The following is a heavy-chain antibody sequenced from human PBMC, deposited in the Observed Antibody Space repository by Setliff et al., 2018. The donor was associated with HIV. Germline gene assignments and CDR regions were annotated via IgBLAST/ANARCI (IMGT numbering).Heavy chain of an antibody. J-gene: IGHJ4*02. D-gene: IGHD6-13*01. V-gene: IGHV2-70*11. CDR1: GFSLSTSGMC. CDR3: ARTYLAAAGPCSSYYFDY. Sequence: GSGPTLVNPTQTLTLTCPFSGFSLSTSGMCVSWIRQPPGKALEWLARIDWDDDKYYSTSLKTRLTISKDTSKSQVFLTMTNMDPVDTATYYCARTYLAAAGPCSSYYFDYWGQGTLVTVSS. CDR2: IDWDDDK.